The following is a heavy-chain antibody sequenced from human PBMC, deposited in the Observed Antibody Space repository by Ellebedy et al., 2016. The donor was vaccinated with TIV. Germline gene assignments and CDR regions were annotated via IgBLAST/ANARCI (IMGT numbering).Heavy chain of an antibody. CDR3: AKDLGRWLQYFDS. J-gene: IGHJ4*02. Sequence: GGSLRLSCVASGFTFRSDGMHWVRQAPGKGLEWVAGLLYDGNDEYYADSVKGRFTISRDSSKSTLYLQMNSLRTEDTAVYYCAKDLGRWLQYFDSWGQGTLVTVSS. CDR1: GFTFRSDG. D-gene: IGHD5-24*01. CDR2: LLYDGNDE. V-gene: IGHV3-30*18.